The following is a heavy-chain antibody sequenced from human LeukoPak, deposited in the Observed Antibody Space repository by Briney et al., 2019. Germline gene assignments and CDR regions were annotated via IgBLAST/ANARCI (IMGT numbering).Heavy chain of an antibody. CDR2: IMEDGSVQ. Sequence: PGGSLRLSCAASGFTFSKTWMSWVCQAPGKGLEWVACIMEDGSVQKYVDSVRGRFTISRDNARNSLHLQMNSLRVEDTAVYYCAKDRVGGALEFWGQGTLAIVSS. CDR3: AKDRVGGALEF. CDR1: GFTFSKTW. V-gene: IGHV3-7*01. J-gene: IGHJ4*02. D-gene: IGHD2-21*01.